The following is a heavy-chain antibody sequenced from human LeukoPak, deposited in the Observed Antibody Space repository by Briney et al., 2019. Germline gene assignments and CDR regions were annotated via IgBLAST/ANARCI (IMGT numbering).Heavy chain of an antibody. V-gene: IGHV3-30*18. D-gene: IGHD2-21*01. CDR2: MSNDGSII. CDR3: AKDGPYCGGITCYFRYFDL. CDR1: GFMFSDYG. Sequence: GGSLRLSCAASGFMFSDYGMHWVRQAPGKGLEWVAVMSNDGSIIYYADSVKGRFTISRDNSKNTLHLQMNSLRPDDTAVYYCAKDGPYCGGITCYFRYFDLWGRGTLVTVSS. J-gene: IGHJ2*01.